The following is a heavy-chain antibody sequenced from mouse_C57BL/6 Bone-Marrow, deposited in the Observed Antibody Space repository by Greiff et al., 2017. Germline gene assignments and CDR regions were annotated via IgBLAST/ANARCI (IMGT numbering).Heavy chain of an antibody. CDR1: GFNIKDYY. D-gene: IGHD1-1*01. J-gene: IGHJ1*03. CDR3: YGSSHWYFDV. Sequence: VQLQQSGAELVRPGASVKLSCTASGFNIKDYYMHWVKQRPEQGLEWIGRIDPEDGDTEYAPKFQGKATMPADTSSNTAYLQLSSLTSEDTAVYYCYGSSHWYFDVWGTGTTVTVSS. CDR2: IDPEDGDT. V-gene: IGHV14-1*01.